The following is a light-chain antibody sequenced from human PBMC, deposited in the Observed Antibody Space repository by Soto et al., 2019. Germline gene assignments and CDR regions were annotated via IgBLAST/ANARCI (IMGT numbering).Light chain of an antibody. J-gene: IGLJ2*01. CDR1: SGHSSYI. Sequence: QLVLTQSSSASASLGSSVKLTCTLSSGHSSYIIAWHQQQPGKAPRYLMKLEGSGSYNKGSGVPDRFSGSSSGADRYHTISNLQFEDEADYYCETWDSNTRVFGGGTQLTVL. CDR2: LEGSGSY. V-gene: IGLV4-60*02. CDR3: ETWDSNTRV.